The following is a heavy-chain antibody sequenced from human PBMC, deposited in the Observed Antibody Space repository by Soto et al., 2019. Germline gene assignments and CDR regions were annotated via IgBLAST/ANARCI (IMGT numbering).Heavy chain of an antibody. CDR1: GFTFSSYG. J-gene: IGHJ5*02. Sequence: SLRLSCAASGFTFSSYGMHWVRQAPGKGLEWVAVMWYDGSNKYYADSVKGRFTISRDNSKNTLYLQMNSLRAEDTAVYYCARDIVATISDWFDTWGQGTLVTVSS. CDR3: ARDIVATISDWFDT. CDR2: MWYDGSNK. D-gene: IGHD5-12*01. V-gene: IGHV3-33*01.